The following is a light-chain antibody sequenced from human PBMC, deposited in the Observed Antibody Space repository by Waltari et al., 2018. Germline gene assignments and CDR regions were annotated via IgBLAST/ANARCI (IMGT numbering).Light chain of an antibody. J-gene: IGLJ2*01. CDR1: CSNIGSHY. V-gene: IGLV1-51*01. CDR2: DNN. CDR3: GTWDSSLSIGV. Sequence: QSVLTQPPSVSAAPGQQVTISCSGSCSNIGSHYVTWYQQLPGTSPKVVIYDNNRRPSGIPDRFSGSKSGTSATLGITGLQTGDEADYYCGTWDSSLSIGVFGGGTKLTVL.